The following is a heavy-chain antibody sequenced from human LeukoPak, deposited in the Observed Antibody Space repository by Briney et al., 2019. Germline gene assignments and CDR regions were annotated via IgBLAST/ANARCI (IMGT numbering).Heavy chain of an antibody. Sequence: GGSLRLSCAASGFTVSSNYMSWVRQAPGKGLEWVSVIYSGGSTYYADSVKGRFTISRDNAKNSLYLQMNSLRAEDTAVYYCARDAGSRAFDIWGQGTMVTVSS. V-gene: IGHV3-53*01. J-gene: IGHJ3*02. CDR1: GFTVSSNY. CDR2: IYSGGST. CDR3: ARDAGSRAFDI.